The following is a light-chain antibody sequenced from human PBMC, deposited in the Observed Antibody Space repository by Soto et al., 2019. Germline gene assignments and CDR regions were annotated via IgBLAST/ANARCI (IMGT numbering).Light chain of an antibody. CDR2: GNN. CDR3: AAWDDSLNGVL. Sequence: QAVVTQPPSASGTPGQRVTLSCSGGASNIGSNSVTWYQQLPGTAPKLVLFGNNQRPSGVPDRISGSRSGTSASLAISGLQSEDEADYYCAAWDDSLNGVLFGGGTKLTVL. V-gene: IGLV1-44*01. CDR1: ASNIGSNS. J-gene: IGLJ2*01.